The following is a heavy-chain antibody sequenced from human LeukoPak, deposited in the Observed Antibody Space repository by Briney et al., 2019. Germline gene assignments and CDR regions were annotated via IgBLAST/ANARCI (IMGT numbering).Heavy chain of an antibody. J-gene: IGHJ6*03. CDR1: GGSISSGSYY. V-gene: IGHV4-61*02. CDR3: ARDGYDYRYYYYYMDV. Sequence: SETLSLTCTVSGGSISSGSYYWSWIRQPAGKGLEWIGRIYTSGSTNYNTSLKSRVTISVDTSKNQFSLKLSSVTAADTAVYYCARDGYDYRYYYYYMDVWGKGTTVTVSS. CDR2: IYTSGST. D-gene: IGHD5-12*01.